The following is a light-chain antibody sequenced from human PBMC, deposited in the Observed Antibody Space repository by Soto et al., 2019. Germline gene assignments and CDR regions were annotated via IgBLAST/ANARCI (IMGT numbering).Light chain of an antibody. CDR3: GTWDNRLRAAV. CDR2: DNN. Sequence: QAVVTQPPSVSAAPGQTVTISCSGSNSNIGNNEVSWYQQVPGAAPRLLVYDNNKRPSGIPGRFSDSKFDTSATLVITGLQTGDEADYYCGTWDNRLRAAVFGGGTKVTVL. J-gene: IGLJ2*01. CDR1: NSNIGNNE. V-gene: IGLV1-51*01.